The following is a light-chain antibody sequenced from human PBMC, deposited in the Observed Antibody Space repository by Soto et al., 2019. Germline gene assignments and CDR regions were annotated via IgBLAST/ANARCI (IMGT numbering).Light chain of an antibody. V-gene: IGKV3-15*01. J-gene: IGKJ4*01. Sequence: EVVMTQSPATLSVSPGERATLSCRASQSVGSSLAWYQQTPGQAPRVLIYGVSTRATGIPARFSGSGSETEFTLTISSLQSEDFAVYYCQQYNKWPLTFGGGTKVEIK. CDR1: QSVGSS. CDR3: QQYNKWPLT. CDR2: GVS.